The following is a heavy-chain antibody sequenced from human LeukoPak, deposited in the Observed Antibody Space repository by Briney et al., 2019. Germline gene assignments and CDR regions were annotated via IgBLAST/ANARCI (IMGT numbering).Heavy chain of an antibody. CDR3: AHRQVVATHFDY. D-gene: IGHD2-15*01. CDR2: IYWNDDK. J-gene: IGHJ4*02. V-gene: IGHV2-5*01. CDR1: GFSLRTRAVG. Sequence: SGPTLVKPTQTLTLTCTFSGFSLRTRAVGVGWIRQPPGKALEWLSLIYWNDDKRYSPSLKSRLTITKDTSKNQVVLIMTNMDPVDTATYYCAHRQVVATHFDYWGQGTLVTVSS.